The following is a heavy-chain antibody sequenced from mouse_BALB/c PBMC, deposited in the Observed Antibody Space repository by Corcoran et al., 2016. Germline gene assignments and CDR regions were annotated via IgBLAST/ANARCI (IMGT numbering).Heavy chain of an antibody. CDR2: ISYDGSN. V-gene: IGHV3-6*02. Sequence: DVQLQESGPGLVKPSQSLSLTCSVTGYSITSGYYWNWIRQFPGNKLEWMGYISYDGSNNYNPSLKNRISITRDTSKNQFFLKLNSVTTEDTATYYCARERGWLLTYWGQGTLVTVSA. CDR3: ARERGWLLTY. J-gene: IGHJ3*01. D-gene: IGHD2-3*01. CDR1: GYSITSGYY.